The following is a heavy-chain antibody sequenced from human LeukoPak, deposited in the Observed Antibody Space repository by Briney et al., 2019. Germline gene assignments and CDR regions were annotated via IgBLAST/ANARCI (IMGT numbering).Heavy chain of an antibody. Sequence: ASVKVSCKASGGTFSSYAISWVRQAPGQGLEWMGGIIPIFGTANYAQKFQGRVTITADKSTSTAYMELSSLRSEDTAVYYCAREQRIVSGNEYPPDAFDIWGQGTMVTVSS. V-gene: IGHV1-69*06. CDR1: GGTFSSYA. J-gene: IGHJ3*02. CDR3: AREQRIVSGNEYPPDAFDI. D-gene: IGHD4-23*01. CDR2: IIPIFGTA.